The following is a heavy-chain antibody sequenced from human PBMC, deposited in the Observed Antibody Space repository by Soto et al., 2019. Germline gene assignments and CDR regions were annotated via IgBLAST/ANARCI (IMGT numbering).Heavy chain of an antibody. CDR3: AKDSIPYCSSTSCHRNDYYYYYMDV. Sequence: GESLKISCAASGFTFSSYAMSWVRQAPGKGLEWVSAISGSGGSTYYADSVKGRFTISRDNSKNTLYLQMNSLRAEDTAVYYCAKDSIPYCSSTSCHRNDYYYYYMDVWGKGTTVTVSS. V-gene: IGHV3-23*01. CDR2: ISGSGGST. J-gene: IGHJ6*03. CDR1: GFTFSSYA. D-gene: IGHD2-2*01.